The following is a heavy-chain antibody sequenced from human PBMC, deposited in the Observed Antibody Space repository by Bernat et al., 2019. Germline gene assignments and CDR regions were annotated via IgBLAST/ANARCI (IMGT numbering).Heavy chain of an antibody. V-gene: IGHV3-30*02. J-gene: IGHJ4*02. CDR1: GFTFSSYG. Sequence: QVQLVESGGGVVQPGGSLRLSCAASGFTFSSYGMHWVRQAPGKGLEWVAFIRYDGSNKYYADSVKGRFTISRDNSKNTLYLQMNSLRAEDTAVYYCAKAGGDNYYDSSGYYYFDYWGQGTLVTVSS. CDR2: IRYDGSNK. CDR3: AKAGGDNYYDSSGYYYFDY. D-gene: IGHD3-22*01.